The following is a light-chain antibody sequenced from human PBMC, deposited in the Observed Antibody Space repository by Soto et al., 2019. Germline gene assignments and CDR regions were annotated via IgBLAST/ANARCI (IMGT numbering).Light chain of an antibody. CDR2: EVS. CDR1: TGDVGAYNY. V-gene: IGLV2-11*01. Sequence: QSALTQPRSVSGSPGQSVTISCTGTTGDVGAYNYVSWYQQHPGKAPKLMIYEVSYRPSGVPDRFSGSKSGNTASLTVSGLQAEDEADYYCSSYAGSSTVFGTGTQLTVL. J-gene: IGLJ1*01. CDR3: SSYAGSSTV.